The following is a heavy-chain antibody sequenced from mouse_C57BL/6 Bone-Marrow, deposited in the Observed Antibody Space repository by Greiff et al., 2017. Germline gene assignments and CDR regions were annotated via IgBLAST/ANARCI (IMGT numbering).Heavy chain of an antibody. CDR1: GFTFSDYG. CDR3: ARHEGGFAY. V-gene: IGHV5-15*01. Sequence: EVKLMESGGGLVQPGGSLKLSCAASGFTFSDYGMAWVRQAPRKGPGWVAFISNLAYSIYYADSVTGRFTIASENAKNTLYMEMSSLRSEDTAMYYCARHEGGFAYWGQGTLVTVSA. J-gene: IGHJ3*01. CDR2: ISNLAYSI.